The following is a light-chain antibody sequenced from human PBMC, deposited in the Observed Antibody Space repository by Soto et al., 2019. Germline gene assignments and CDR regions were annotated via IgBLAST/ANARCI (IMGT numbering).Light chain of an antibody. J-gene: IGLJ1*01. Sequence: QSVLTQPASVSGSPGQSITISCTGTISDIGGYNYVSWYQQHPGKAPKLMIYDVSKRPSGVSDRFSGSKSGNTASLTISGLQAEDEADYYCNSYTSSSTHVFGTGTKLTVL. CDR3: NSYTSSSTHV. CDR1: ISDIGGYNY. CDR2: DVS. V-gene: IGLV2-14*01.